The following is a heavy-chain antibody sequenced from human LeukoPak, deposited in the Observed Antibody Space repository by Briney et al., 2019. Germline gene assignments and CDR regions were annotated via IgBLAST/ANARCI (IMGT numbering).Heavy chain of an antibody. CDR2: VFYPGST. J-gene: IGHJ4*02. CDR1: GDPIDRHY. D-gene: IGHD6-13*01. CDR3: ASRPAGSTWYGVFDY. V-gene: IGHV4-59*11. Sequence: SETLYVTCNVSGDPIDRHYCSWVRQPPGKGLEWMGYVFYPGSTNYNPSLKSRVTMSLDTSRDQFSLRLTSVTAADTAIYYCASRPAGSTWYGVFDYWSQGTLVTVSS.